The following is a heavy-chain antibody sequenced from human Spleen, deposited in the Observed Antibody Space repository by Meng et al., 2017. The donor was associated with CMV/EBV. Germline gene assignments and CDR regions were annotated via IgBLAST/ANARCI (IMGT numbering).Heavy chain of an antibody. D-gene: IGHD3-10*01. Sequence: SWAMHSVRQAPVKVLELVEVISYDGSNKYYAGSVKGRFTISRDNSKNTLYLQMNSLRAEDTAVYYCARASISPHYYGSGSYGGFFDYWGQGTLVTVSS. CDR1: SWA. CDR2: ISYDGSNK. V-gene: IGHV3-30*04. J-gene: IGHJ4*02. CDR3: ARASISPHYYGSGSYGGFFDY.